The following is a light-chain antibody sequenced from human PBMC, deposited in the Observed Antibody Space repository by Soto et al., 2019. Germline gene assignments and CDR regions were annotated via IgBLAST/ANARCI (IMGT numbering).Light chain of an antibody. V-gene: IGKV1-5*01. CDR3: QQGFSRPRT. CDR1: QSISVW. CDR2: DAS. J-gene: IGKJ1*01. Sequence: DIQLTQSPSTLYASVGDRVTITCRASQSISVWLAWYQQKPGKAPKLLMHDASSLESGVPSRFSGSASGTEFTLAITNLQPEDFATYFCQQGFSRPRTFGQGTKVDIK.